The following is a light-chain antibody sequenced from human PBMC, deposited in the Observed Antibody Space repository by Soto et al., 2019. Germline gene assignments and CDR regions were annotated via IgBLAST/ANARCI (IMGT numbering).Light chain of an antibody. J-gene: IGLJ3*02. CDR2: DVS. CDR3: SSYTSSSTLEV. Sequence: QSVLTQPASVSGSPGQSTTISCTGTSSDVGGYNYVSWYQQHPGKAPKLMIYDVSNRPSGVSNRFSGSKSGNTASLTISGLQAEDEADYYCSSYTSSSTLEVFGGGTQLTVL. V-gene: IGLV2-14*01. CDR1: SSDVGGYNY.